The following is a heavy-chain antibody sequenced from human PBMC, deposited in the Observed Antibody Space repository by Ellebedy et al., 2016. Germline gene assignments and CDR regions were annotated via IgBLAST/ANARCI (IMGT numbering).Heavy chain of an antibody. CDR1: HDNIKTFS. Sequence: SETLSLTCTVSHDNIKTFSWSWIRQPPGKPLEWIGDIFYNGTTIYHPSLTTRLTMSRDMSKKEFSVKMTSVTAADTAFYYCTRSVRASGWADPWGQGILVIVS. CDR3: TRSVRASGWADP. D-gene: IGHD6-19*01. CDR2: IFYNGTT. V-gene: IGHV4-59*01. J-gene: IGHJ5*02.